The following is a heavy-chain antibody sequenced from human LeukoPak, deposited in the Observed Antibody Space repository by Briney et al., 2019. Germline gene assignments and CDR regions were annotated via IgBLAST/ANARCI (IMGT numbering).Heavy chain of an antibody. D-gene: IGHD3-10*01. CDR3: ARGGPYYYGSGSYSPFDY. J-gene: IGHJ4*02. CDR1: GGSFSGYY. V-gene: IGHV4-34*01. CDR2: INHSGST. Sequence: SETLSLTCAVYGGSFSGYYWSWIRQPPGKGLEWIGEINHSGSTNYNPSLKSRVTISVDTSKNQFSLKLSSVTAADTAAYYCARGGPYYYGSGSYSPFDYWGQGTLVTVSS.